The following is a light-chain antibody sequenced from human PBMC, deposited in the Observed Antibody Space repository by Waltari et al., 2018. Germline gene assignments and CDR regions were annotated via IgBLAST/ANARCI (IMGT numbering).Light chain of an antibody. V-gene: IGKV3-11*01. CDR3: QQRANWPPLT. J-gene: IGKJ4*01. CDR1: QSISNF. Sequence: EIVLTQSPATLSLSPGERATISCRASQSISNFLAWYQQKPGQAPRLLIYHASNRATGIPARFSGRGSGTDCTLTISSLEPGDSAVYYCQQRANWPPLTFGGGTRVEI. CDR2: HAS.